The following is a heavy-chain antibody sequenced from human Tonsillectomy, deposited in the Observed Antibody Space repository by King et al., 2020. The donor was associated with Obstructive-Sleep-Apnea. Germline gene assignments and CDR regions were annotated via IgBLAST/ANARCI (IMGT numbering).Heavy chain of an antibody. CDR3: AKGGYYYDSSGYYFDY. D-gene: IGHD3-22*01. J-gene: IGHJ4*02. CDR2: LSYVGMNK. Sequence: VQLVESGGGVVQPGRSLRLSCAASGFTFSGYGMHLVRPAPGKGLEWVAVLSYVGMNKDYADSVKGRFTISRDNSKNTLYLQMNSRRAEDTAVYYCAKGGYYYDSSGYYFDYWGQGTLVTVSS. V-gene: IGHV3-30*18. CDR1: GFTFSGYG.